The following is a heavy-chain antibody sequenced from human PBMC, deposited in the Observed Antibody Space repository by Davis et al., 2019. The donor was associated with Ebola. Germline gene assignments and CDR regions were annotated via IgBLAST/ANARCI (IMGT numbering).Heavy chain of an antibody. V-gene: IGHV4-4*02. Sequence: SETLSLTCAVSGGSISSSNWWSWVRQPPGKGLEWIGEINHSGSTNYSPSLKSRVTISVDTSKNQFSLKLSSVTAADTAVYYCARETTVTLIDYWGQGTLVTVSS. CDR2: INHSGST. D-gene: IGHD4-17*01. CDR3: ARETTVTLIDY. J-gene: IGHJ4*02. CDR1: GGSISSSNW.